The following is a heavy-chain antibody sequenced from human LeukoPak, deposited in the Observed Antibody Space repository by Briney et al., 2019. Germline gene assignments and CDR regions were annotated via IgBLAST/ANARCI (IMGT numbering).Heavy chain of an antibody. J-gene: IGHJ4*02. CDR3: ARAAAIILWFGELSFFDY. Sequence: ASVKVSCKASGYTFTGYYMHWVRQAPGQGLECMGWINPNSGGTYSAQKFLGRVTMTRDTSISTAYMELSRLRSDDTAVYYCARAAAIILWFGELSFFDYWGQGTLVTVSS. CDR1: GYTFTGYY. D-gene: IGHD3-10*01. V-gene: IGHV1-2*02. CDR2: INPNSGGT.